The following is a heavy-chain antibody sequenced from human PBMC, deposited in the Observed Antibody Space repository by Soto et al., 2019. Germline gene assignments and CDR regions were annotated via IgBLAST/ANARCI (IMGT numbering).Heavy chain of an antibody. J-gene: IGHJ5*02. D-gene: IGHD3-3*01. CDR2: INHTGGT. CDR3: ATRITVFGLLIPPFDP. Sequence: SETLSLTCAVYGGSVNGYYWNWIRQPPGKGLEWIGEINHTGGTYYNPSLKSRVTMSVDTSKNQFSLRLSSVTAADTAIYYCATRITVFGLLIPPFDPWGQGTQVTVSS. CDR1: GGSVNGYY. V-gene: IGHV4-34*01.